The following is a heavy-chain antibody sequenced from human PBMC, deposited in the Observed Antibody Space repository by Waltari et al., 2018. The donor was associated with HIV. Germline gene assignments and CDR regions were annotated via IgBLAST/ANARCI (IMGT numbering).Heavy chain of an antibody. J-gene: IGHJ1*01. CDR3: ARGIEVAGTEFQH. CDR1: GYTFSSHD. Sequence: GQLVQSGAEVKKPGASVKVSCKASGYTFSSHDINWVRQATGQGLEWMGWMNPNSGNTGYAQKFQGRVSMTRNTSISTAYMEMSSLRSEDTAVYYCARGIEVAGTEFQHWGQGTLVTVSS. CDR2: MNPNSGNT. D-gene: IGHD6-19*01. V-gene: IGHV1-8*01.